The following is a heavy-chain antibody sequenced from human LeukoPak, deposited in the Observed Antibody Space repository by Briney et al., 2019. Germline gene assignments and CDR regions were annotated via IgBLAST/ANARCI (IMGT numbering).Heavy chain of an antibody. D-gene: IGHD3-10*01. CDR1: GGSISSSNW. J-gene: IGHJ5*02. Sequence: PSETLSLTCAVSGGSISSSNWWSWVRQPPGKGLEWIGEIYHSGSTNYNPSLKSRVTISVGKSKNQFSLKLSSVTAADTAVYYCARVLYGSGTFDPWGQGTLVTVSS. CDR3: ARVLYGSGTFDP. V-gene: IGHV4-4*02. CDR2: IYHSGST.